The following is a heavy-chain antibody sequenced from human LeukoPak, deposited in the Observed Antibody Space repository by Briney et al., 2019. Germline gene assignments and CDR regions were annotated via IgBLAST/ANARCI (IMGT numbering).Heavy chain of an antibody. Sequence: SETLSLTCAVYGGSFSGYYWSWIRQPPGKGLEWIGEINHSGSTNYNPSLKSRVTISVDTSKNQFSLKLSSVTAADTAVYYCARDHYYDSSGYYSWFDPWGQGTLVTVSS. CDR1: GGSFSGYY. J-gene: IGHJ5*02. D-gene: IGHD3-22*01. CDR2: INHSGST. CDR3: ARDHYYDSSGYYSWFDP. V-gene: IGHV4-34*01.